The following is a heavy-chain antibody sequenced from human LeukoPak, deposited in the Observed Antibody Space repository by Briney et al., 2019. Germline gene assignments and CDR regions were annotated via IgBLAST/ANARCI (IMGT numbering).Heavy chain of an antibody. J-gene: IGHJ4*02. D-gene: IGHD4-17*01. Sequence: GGSLRLSCTASGFTFGDYAISWVRQAPGKGLEWVGFTRSKAYNATTEYAASVKGRFTISRDDSKTIAYLQLNSLTTEDTAVYYCARENYGEDYRGQGTLVTVSS. CDR3: ARENYGEDY. CDR1: GFTFGDYA. V-gene: IGHV3-49*04. CDR2: TRSKAYNATT.